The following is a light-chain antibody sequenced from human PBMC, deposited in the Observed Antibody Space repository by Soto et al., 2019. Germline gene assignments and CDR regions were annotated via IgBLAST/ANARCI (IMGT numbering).Light chain of an antibody. CDR2: DVY. CDR1: SSDVGSYHL. CDR3: CSYAGTNNVI. J-gene: IGLJ2*01. Sequence: QSALTQPASVSGSPGQSITISCTGTSSDVGSYHLVSWYQQHPGEAPKLMIYDVYKRPSGVSARFSGSKSGNSASLTISGLQAEDEADYYCCSYAGTNNVIFGGGTKLTVL. V-gene: IGLV2-23*02.